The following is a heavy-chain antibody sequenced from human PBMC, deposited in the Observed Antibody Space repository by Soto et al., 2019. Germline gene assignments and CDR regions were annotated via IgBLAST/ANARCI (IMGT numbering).Heavy chain of an antibody. J-gene: IGHJ4*02. D-gene: IGHD2-2*01. CDR3: VTRVSGTVIIHPAGMPLDY. CDR2: IWSDGNHK. V-gene: IGHV3-33*01. Sequence: QVQLVESGGGVVQPGRSLRLSCAASGLTFSTFAMNWVRQAPGKGLEWVAIIWSDGNHKFYADSVKGRFTISSDNSKDTLDLEMDSLRAEDTAIYYCVTRVSGTVIIHPAGMPLDYWGQGTLVTVS. CDR1: GLTFSTFA.